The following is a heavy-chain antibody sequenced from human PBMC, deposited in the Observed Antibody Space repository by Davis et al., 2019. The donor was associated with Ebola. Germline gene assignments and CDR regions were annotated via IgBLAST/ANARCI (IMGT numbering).Heavy chain of an antibody. Sequence: GESLKISCAASGFTFSSYWMSWVRQAPGKGLEWVANIKQDGSEKYYVDSVKGRFTMSRDNAKNSLYLQMNSLRAEDTAVYYCAKGTYSGYWGQGTLVTVSS. CDR2: IKQDGSEK. J-gene: IGHJ4*02. CDR1: GFTFSSYW. V-gene: IGHV3-7*01. D-gene: IGHD1-26*01. CDR3: AKGTYSGY.